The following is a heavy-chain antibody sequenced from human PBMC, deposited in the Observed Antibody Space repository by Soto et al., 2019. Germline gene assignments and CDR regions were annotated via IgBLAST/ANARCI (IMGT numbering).Heavy chain of an antibody. CDR1: GGTFSSYT. J-gene: IGHJ4*02. V-gene: IGHV1-69*02. CDR3: ARIAAAGTPGDY. CDR2: IIPILGIA. Sequence: QVQLVQSGAEVKKPGSSVKVSCKASGGTFSSYTISWVRQAPGQGLEWMGRIIPILGIANYAQKFQGRVTITADKSASTAYRELSSLRSEDTAVYYCARIAAAGTPGDYWGQGPLVTVSS. D-gene: IGHD6-13*01.